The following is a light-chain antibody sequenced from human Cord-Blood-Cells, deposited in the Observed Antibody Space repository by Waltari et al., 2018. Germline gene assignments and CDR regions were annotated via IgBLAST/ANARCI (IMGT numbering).Light chain of an antibody. CDR2: GAS. CDR1: QSVSSN. CDR3: QQYNNWPFT. V-gene: IGKV3-15*01. J-gene: IGKJ3*01. Sequence: EIVMPQSPATLSVSPGERATLSCRASQSVSSNLAWYQQKPGQAPRLLIYGASTRATGIPARFSGSGSGTEFTLTISSLQYEDFAVYYCQQYNNWPFTFGPGTKVDIK.